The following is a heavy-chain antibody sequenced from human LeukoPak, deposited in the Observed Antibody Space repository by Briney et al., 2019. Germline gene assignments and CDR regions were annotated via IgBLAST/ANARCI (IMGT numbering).Heavy chain of an antibody. CDR1: GFTVSDNY. Sequence: GGSLRLSCAASGFTVSDNYMTWVRRTPGKGLEWVSLLSGGGRIYYADSVKGRFTISRDDSNNVLYLQMNNLRAEDTAVYYCARDLGQHCTSSTCYALGYAFDIWGQGTMVTVSS. CDR2: LSGGGRI. CDR3: ARDLGQHCTSSTCYALGYAFDI. J-gene: IGHJ3*02. D-gene: IGHD2-2*01. V-gene: IGHV3-66*01.